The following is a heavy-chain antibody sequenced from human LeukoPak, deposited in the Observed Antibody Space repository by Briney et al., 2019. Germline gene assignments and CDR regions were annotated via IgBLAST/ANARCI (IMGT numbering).Heavy chain of an antibody. CDR1: GFTFSSYS. Sequence: GGSLRLSCAASGFTFSSYSMNWVRQAPGKGLEWASSISSSSSYIYYADSVKGRFTISRDNAKNSLYLQMNSLRAEDTAVYYCASHKGGLLWFGELSPNDYWGQGTLVTVSS. CDR2: ISSSSSYI. D-gene: IGHD3-10*01. CDR3: ASHKGGLLWFGELSPNDY. J-gene: IGHJ4*02. V-gene: IGHV3-21*01.